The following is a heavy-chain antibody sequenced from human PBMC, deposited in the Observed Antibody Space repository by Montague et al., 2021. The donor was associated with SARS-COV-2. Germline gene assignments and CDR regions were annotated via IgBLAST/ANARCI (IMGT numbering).Heavy chain of an antibody. CDR1: GGSISSGSYY. V-gene: IGHV4-61*02. J-gene: IGHJ6*02. Sequence: TLSLTCTVSGGSISSGSYYWSWIRQPAGKGLEWIGRIYTSGSTNYNPSLKSRVTISVDTSKNQFSLKLTSVTAADTAVYYCARVGVGTMVRGVIPAYDSYGMDVWGQGTTVTVSS. CDR2: IYTSGST. D-gene: IGHD3-10*01. CDR3: ARVGVGTMVRGVIPAYDSYGMDV.